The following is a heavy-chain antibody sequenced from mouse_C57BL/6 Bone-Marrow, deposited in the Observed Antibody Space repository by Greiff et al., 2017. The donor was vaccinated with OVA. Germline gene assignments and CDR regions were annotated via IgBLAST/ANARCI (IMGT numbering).Heavy chain of an antibody. J-gene: IGHJ4*01. CDR3: AYSNYGGAMDY. D-gene: IGHD2-5*01. CDR1: GYTFTSYW. CDR2: IDPNSGGT. Sequence: QVQLQQPGAELVKPGASVKLSCKASGYTFTSYWMHWVKQRPGRGLEWIGRIDPNSGGTKYNEKFKSKATLTVNKPSSTAYMQLSSLTSEDSAVYYCAYSNYGGAMDYWGQGTSVTVSS. V-gene: IGHV1-72*01.